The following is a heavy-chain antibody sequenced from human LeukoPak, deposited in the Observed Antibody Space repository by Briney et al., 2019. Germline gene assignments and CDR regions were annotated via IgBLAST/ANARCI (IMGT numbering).Heavy chain of an antibody. CDR2: ISAYNGNT. CDR3: ARSRTVTTIPDFDY. V-gene: IGHV1-18*01. J-gene: IGHJ4*02. Sequence: ASVKVSCKASGYTFTSYGISWVRQAPGQGLEWMGWISAYNGNTNYAQKLQGRVTMTTDTSTSTAYMELRSLGSDDTAVYYCARSRTVTTIPDFDYWGQGTLVTVSS. CDR1: GYTFTSYG. D-gene: IGHD4-17*01.